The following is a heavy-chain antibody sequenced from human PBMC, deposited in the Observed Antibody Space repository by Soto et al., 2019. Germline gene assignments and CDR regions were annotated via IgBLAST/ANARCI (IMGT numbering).Heavy chain of an antibody. J-gene: IGHJ6*02. CDR3: ARDRSAGNYFYYGMDV. CDR1: GLPFNRNG. V-gene: IGHV3-33*01. D-gene: IGHD1-1*01. CDR2: IWYDGSKE. Sequence: GGSLRLSCAASGLPFNRNGMHWVRQAPGKGLEWVAVIWYDGSKEYYSDSVKGRFTISRDNSKNMLYLQMNSVRVEDTAVYFCARDRSAGNYFYYGMDVWGQGTTVTVSS.